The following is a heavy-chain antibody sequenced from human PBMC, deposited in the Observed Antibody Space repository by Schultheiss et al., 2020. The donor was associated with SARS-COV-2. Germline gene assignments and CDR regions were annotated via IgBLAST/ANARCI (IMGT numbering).Heavy chain of an antibody. V-gene: IGHV3-48*02. CDR1: GFIFSDFA. D-gene: IGHD3-22*01. CDR2: ISSSSSDT. CDR3: TRLIGSSDY. Sequence: GGSLRLSCAASGFIFSDFAMSWVRQGPGKGLEWVAYISSSSSDTYYADSVKGRFTISRDNARNSLYLQMNSLRDEDTAVYYCTRLIGSSDYWGQGILVTVSS. J-gene: IGHJ4*02.